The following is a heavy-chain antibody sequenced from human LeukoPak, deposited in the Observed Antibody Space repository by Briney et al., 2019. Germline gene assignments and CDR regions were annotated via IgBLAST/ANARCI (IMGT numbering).Heavy chain of an antibody. D-gene: IGHD2-15*01. CDR1: GVSISSYY. CDR3: AREVGYCSGGSCYSYFDY. Sequence: PSETLSLTCTISGVSISSYYWSWIRQPPEKGLEWIGYIYYSGSTNYNASLTNRVTISVDTSKNQFSLKLSSVTAADTAVYYCAREVGYCSGGSCYSYFDYWGQGTLVTVSS. V-gene: IGHV4-59*01. J-gene: IGHJ4*02. CDR2: IYYSGST.